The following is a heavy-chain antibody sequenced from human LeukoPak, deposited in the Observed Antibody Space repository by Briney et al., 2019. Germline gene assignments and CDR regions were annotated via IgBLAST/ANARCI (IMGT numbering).Heavy chain of an antibody. CDR1: GFTFSSYA. Sequence: GGSPRLSCAASGFTFSSYAMSWVRQAPGKGLEWVSAISGSGGSTYYADSVKGRFTISRDNSKNTLYLQMNSLRAEDTAVYYCAKDRTTMIVVDASDYWGQGTLVTVSS. CDR3: AKDRTTMIVVDASDY. CDR2: ISGSGGST. J-gene: IGHJ4*02. D-gene: IGHD3-22*01. V-gene: IGHV3-23*01.